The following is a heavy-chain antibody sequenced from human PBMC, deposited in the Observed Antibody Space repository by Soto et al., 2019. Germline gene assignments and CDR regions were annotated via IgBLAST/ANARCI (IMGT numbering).Heavy chain of an antibody. D-gene: IGHD1-7*01. V-gene: IGHV3-13*01. Sequence: EVQLVESGGGLVQPGGSLRLSCAASGFTFSDYDIHWVRQAAGKGLEWVSGIAISGDTNYAGSVTGRFTISRENARNSVYLPRNSRRAGDTAVYYCARERGTTGIWYFDIWGRGTLVTVSS. CDR2: IAISGDT. J-gene: IGHJ2*01. CDR1: GFTFSDYD. CDR3: ARERGTTGIWYFDI.